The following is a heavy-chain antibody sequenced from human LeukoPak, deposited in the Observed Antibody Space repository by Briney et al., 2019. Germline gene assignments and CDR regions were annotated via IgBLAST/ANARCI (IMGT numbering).Heavy chain of an antibody. CDR3: AKEDKTYYYDSSGYSPPYYFDY. CDR2: ISYDGSNK. Sequence: GRSLRLSCAASGFTFSSYGMHWVRQAPGKGLEWVAVISYDGSNKYYADSVKGRFTISRDNSKNTLYLQMNSLRAEDTAVYYCAKEDKTYYYDSSGYSPPYYFDYWGQGTLVTVSS. D-gene: IGHD3-22*01. V-gene: IGHV3-30*18. CDR1: GFTFSSYG. J-gene: IGHJ4*02.